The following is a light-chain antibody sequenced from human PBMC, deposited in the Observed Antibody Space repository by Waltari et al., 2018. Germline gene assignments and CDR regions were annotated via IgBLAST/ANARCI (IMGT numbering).Light chain of an antibody. CDR1: QAISTY. CDR3: LQYNSHTWT. CDR2: AAS. Sequence: DIQITQSPSSLSASAVDTVTITCRASQAISTYLNWYQQKPVKPPKRLIYAASSLESGVPSRFSGSGSGTDFTLTISSLQPEDFATYYCLQYNSHTWTFGQGTKVEIK. V-gene: IGKV1-17*01. J-gene: IGKJ1*01.